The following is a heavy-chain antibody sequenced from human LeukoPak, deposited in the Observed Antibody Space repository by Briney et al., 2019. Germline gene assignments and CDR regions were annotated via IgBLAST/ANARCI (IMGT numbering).Heavy chain of an antibody. V-gene: IGHV4-4*07. J-gene: IGHJ6*03. CDR3: ARANTRRSFYYYYMDV. Sequence: SETLSLTCTVSGGSISSYYWSWIRQPAGKGLEWIGRIYTSGSTNYNPSLKSRVTTSVDTSKNQFSLKLSSVTAADTAVYYCARANTRRSFYYYYMDVWGKGTTVTVSS. D-gene: IGHD2-15*01. CDR2: IYTSGST. CDR1: GGSISSYY.